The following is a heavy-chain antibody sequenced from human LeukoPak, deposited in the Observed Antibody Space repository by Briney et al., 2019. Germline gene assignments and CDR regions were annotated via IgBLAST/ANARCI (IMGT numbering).Heavy chain of an antibody. V-gene: IGHV1-46*01. Sequence: ASVKVSCKASGYTFTSYYMHWVRQAPGQGLEWMGIINPSGGSTSYAQKFQGRVTMTRDTSPSTVYMELSSLRSEDTAVYYCARAACSGGSCYRYYFDYGGQGPLATFSS. D-gene: IGHD2-15*01. CDR2: INPSGGST. CDR3: ARAACSGGSCYRYYFDY. CDR1: GYTFTSYY. J-gene: IGHJ4*02.